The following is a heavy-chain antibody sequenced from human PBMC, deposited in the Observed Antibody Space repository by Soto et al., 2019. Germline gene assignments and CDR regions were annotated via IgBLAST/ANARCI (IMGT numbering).Heavy chain of an antibody. CDR2: INSDSTTT. Sequence: DVHLVESGGGLVQPGGSLRLSCAVSGFPFSTYAMHWVRQAPGKGLEWISYINSDSTTTFHADSVKGRFTVSRDNAKNSLYLQMSSLRHEDTAVYYCARDVSQWGQGTLVTVSS. V-gene: IGHV3-48*02. J-gene: IGHJ4*02. CDR1: GFPFSTYA. CDR3: ARDVSQ.